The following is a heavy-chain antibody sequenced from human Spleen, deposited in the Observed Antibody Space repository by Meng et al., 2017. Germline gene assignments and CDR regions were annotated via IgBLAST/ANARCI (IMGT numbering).Heavy chain of an antibody. CDR2: IGHSGIT. Sequence: QPQLQESGPGLVKPSEALSLTGSGSGGSISTSGYYWGWIRQPPGKGLEWIGSIGHSGITYYTPSLKSRVTVSIDTSKSQFSLKLTSVTAADTAVYYCVRSSGWVRTGFDPWGQGTLVTVSS. CDR1: GGSISTSGYY. D-gene: IGHD6-19*01. V-gene: IGHV4-39*01. J-gene: IGHJ5*02. CDR3: VRSSGWVRTGFDP.